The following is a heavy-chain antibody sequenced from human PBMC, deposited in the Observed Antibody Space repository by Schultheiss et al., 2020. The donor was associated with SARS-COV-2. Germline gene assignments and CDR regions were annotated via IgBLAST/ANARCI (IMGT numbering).Heavy chain of an antibody. CDR2: VSHSGAT. V-gene: IGHV4-34*01. J-gene: IGHJ4*02. CDR3: ACYSSSWYNY. CDR1: GESFSGFS. Sequence: GSLRLSCAVYGESFSGFSWTWIRQSPGKGLEWIGQVSHSGATHYSPSLKRRVTISVDTSKNQFSLKLSSVTAADTAVYYCACYSSSWYNYWGQGTLVTVAS. D-gene: IGHD6-13*01.